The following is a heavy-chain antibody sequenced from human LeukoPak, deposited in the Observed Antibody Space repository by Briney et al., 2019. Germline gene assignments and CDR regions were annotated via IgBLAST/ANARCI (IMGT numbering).Heavy chain of an antibody. CDR2: ISTTGGTT. J-gene: IGHJ6*03. Sequence: GGSLRLSCAASGLTLSSYGMSWVRQAPGRGLEWVSAISTTGGTTCYADSVRGRFTISRDNSRNTLYLQMNSLRAEDTAIYYCAKNGDRGAYCSGGTCYPYYYYYMDVWGKGTTVTISS. CDR1: GLTLSSYG. D-gene: IGHD2-15*01. CDR3: AKNGDRGAYCSGGTCYPYYYYYMDV. V-gene: IGHV3-23*01.